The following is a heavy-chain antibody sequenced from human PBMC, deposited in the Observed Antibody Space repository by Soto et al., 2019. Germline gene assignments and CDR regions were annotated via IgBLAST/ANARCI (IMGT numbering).Heavy chain of an antibody. CDR3: AREGEMPYYYYGLDV. D-gene: IGHD3-16*01. J-gene: IGHJ6*02. V-gene: IGHV1-18*01. Sequence: QDQLVQSGAEVRKPGASVKVSCKASGYTFTTYGISWVRQAPGQGLEWMGWISGYNGHTKYAQKFQGRVTMTTETSTNTVYMDLRNLRSDDTAVYYCAREGEMPYYYYGLDVWGQGTTVNVSS. CDR1: GYTFTTYG. CDR2: ISGYNGHT.